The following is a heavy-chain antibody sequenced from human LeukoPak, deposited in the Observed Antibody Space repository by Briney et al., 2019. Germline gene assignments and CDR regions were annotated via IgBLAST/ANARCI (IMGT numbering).Heavy chain of an antibody. Sequence: GGSLRLSCAASGFTFSSYGMHWVRQAPGKGLGGVAVISYDGSNKYYADSVKGRFTISRDNSKNTLYVQVNSLGTEDTAAYYCAKGSYYDSSGSFYFDYWGQGTLVTVSS. D-gene: IGHD3-22*01. CDR3: AKGSYYDSSGSFYFDY. J-gene: IGHJ4*02. CDR2: ISYDGSNK. V-gene: IGHV3-30*18. CDR1: GFTFSSYG.